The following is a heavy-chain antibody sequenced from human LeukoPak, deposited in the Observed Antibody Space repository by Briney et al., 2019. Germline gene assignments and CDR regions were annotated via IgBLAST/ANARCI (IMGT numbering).Heavy chain of an antibody. CDR3: ARDGAQTY. CDR2: ISSTGSTI. V-gene: IGHV3-48*03. J-gene: IGHJ4*02. Sequence: GGSLRLSCVASGFTFRSYEMNWVRQAPGKGLEWVSYISSTGSTIYYADSVKGRFTISRDNAKNSLYLQMNSLRADDTAVYYCARDGAQTYWGQGTLVTVSS. D-gene: IGHD3-16*01. CDR1: GFTFRSYE.